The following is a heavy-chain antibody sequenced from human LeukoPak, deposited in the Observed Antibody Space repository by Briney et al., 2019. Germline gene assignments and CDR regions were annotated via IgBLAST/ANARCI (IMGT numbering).Heavy chain of an antibody. CDR1: GYTFTGYY. D-gene: IGHD3-10*01. J-gene: IGHJ6*02. V-gene: IGHV1-2*02. Sequence: ASVEVSCKASGYTFTGYYMHWVRQAPGQGLEWMGWINPNSGGTNYAQKFQGRVTMTRDTSISTAYMELSRLRSDDTAVYYCAGLYYYGYSYALDVWGQGTTVTVSS. CDR3: AGLYYYGYSYALDV. CDR2: INPNSGGT.